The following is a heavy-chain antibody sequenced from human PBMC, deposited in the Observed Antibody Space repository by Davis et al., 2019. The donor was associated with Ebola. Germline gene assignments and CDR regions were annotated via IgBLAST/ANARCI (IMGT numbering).Heavy chain of an antibody. Sequence: GESLKISCEASGFTFSNYGMHWVRQAPGKGLEWVAVISYDGSNKYYADSVKGRFTISRDNSKNTLYLQMNSLRAEDTAVYYCARTTAMDVWGQGTTVTVSS. V-gene: IGHV3-30*03. J-gene: IGHJ6*02. CDR2: ISYDGSNK. CDR3: ARTTAMDV. CDR1: GFTFSNYG. D-gene: IGHD1-26*01.